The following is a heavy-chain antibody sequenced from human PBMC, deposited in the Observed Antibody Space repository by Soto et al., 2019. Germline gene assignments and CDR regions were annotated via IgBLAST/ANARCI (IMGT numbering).Heavy chain of an antibody. D-gene: IGHD3-10*01. J-gene: IGHJ5*02. CDR2: INVYNGNT. CDR1: GYTFTRYN. CDR3: ARGVGSGIYYNQYNWFDP. Sequence: ASVKVSCKAPGYTFTRYNMHWVRQAPGQGLEWMGWINVYNGNTKYAQKLQGRVTMTTDTSTSTAYMELRSLISDDTAVYYCARGVGSGIYYNQYNWFDPWGQGTLVTVSS. V-gene: IGHV1-18*01.